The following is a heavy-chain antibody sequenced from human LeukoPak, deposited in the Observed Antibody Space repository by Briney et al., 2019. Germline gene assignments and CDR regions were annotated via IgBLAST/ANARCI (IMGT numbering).Heavy chain of an antibody. CDR1: GFTFRSYW. CDR2: IKQDGSER. D-gene: IGHD3-22*01. V-gene: IGHV3-7*01. J-gene: IGHJ3*02. Sequence: PGGSLRLSCAASGFTFRSYWMSWVRQAPGKGLEWVATIKQDGSERYYVDSVKGRFTISRDNSKNTLYLQMNSLRAEDTAVYYCARGKYYYDSSGLPYDAFDIWGQGTMVTVSS. CDR3: ARGKYYYDSSGLPYDAFDI.